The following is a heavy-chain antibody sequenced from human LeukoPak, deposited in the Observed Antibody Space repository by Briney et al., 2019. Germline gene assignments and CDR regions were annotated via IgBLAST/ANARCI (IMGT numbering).Heavy chain of an antibody. V-gene: IGHV3-23*01. CDR1: GFTFSDYY. Sequence: GGSLRLSCAASGFTFSDYYMSWIRQAPGKGLEWVSAISGSGGSTYYADSVKGRFTISRDNSRNTLYLQMNSLRAEDTAVYYCAKDGGPVDYWGQGTLVTVSS. CDR2: ISGSGGST. D-gene: IGHD3-10*01. J-gene: IGHJ4*02. CDR3: AKDGGPVDY.